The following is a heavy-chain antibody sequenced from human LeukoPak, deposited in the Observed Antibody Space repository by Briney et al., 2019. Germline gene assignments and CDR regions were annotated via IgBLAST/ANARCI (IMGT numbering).Heavy chain of an antibody. J-gene: IGHJ4*02. CDR3: ARYKLGVFDY. V-gene: IGHV1-18*01. Sequence: VSVKVSCTASGYTFTSYGISWVRQAPGQGLEWMGWISAYNGNTNYAQKLQGRVTMTTDTSTSTAYMELRSLRSDDTAMYYCARYKLGVFDYWGQGTLVTVSS. D-gene: IGHD1-20*01. CDR1: GYTFTSYG. CDR2: ISAYNGNT.